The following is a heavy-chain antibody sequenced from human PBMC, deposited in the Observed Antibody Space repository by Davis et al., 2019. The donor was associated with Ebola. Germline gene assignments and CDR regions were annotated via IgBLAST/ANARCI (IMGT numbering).Heavy chain of an antibody. J-gene: IGHJ4*02. D-gene: IGHD6-19*01. CDR2: IMSDGSIA. CDR3: ARAPAGRWQWPGTACDY. Sequence: GESLKISCAASGFTLSNYWMHWVRQDPGKGLLWVSRIMSDGSIAIYADSVKGRFTISRDNAKNTVYLQMNSLRAEDTALYYCARAPAGRWQWPGTACDYWGQGTLVTVSS. V-gene: IGHV3-74*01. CDR1: GFTLSNYW.